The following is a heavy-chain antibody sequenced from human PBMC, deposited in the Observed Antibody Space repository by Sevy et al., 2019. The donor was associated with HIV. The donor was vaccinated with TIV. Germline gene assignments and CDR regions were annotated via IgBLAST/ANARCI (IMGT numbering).Heavy chain of an antibody. J-gene: IGHJ4*02. Sequence: SETLSITCAVSGYSISSGYYWGWIRQPPGKGLEWIGSIYHSGSTYYNPSLKSRVTISVDTSKNQFSLKLSSVTAADTAVYYCARDSVGANYFDYWGQGTLVTVSS. D-gene: IGHD1-26*01. CDR3: ARDSVGANYFDY. CDR1: GYSISSGYY. V-gene: IGHV4-38-2*02. CDR2: IYHSGST.